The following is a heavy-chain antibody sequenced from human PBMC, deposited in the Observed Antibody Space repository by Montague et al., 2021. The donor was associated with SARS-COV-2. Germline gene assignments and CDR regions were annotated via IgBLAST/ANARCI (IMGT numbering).Heavy chain of an antibody. CDR2: IDWDDDT. CDR1: GFSLNTSGLC. CDR3: ARTYAPSAVAIDY. Sequence: PALVKPTQTLTLTCTFSGFSLNTSGLCVSWIRQPPGKALEWLARIDWDDDTYYSTSLKTRLTISKETSKSQVVLTMTNMDPVDTATYYCARTYAPSAVAIDYWGRGTLVTVSS. V-gene: IGHV2-70*11. D-gene: IGHD6-19*01. J-gene: IGHJ4*02.